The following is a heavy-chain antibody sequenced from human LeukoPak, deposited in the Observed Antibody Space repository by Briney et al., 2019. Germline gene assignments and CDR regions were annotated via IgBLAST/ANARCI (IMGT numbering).Heavy chain of an antibody. V-gene: IGHV1-18*01. CDR1: GYTFTSYG. CDR3: ARDRAQLDYYYGMDV. D-gene: IGHD1-1*01. J-gene: IGHJ6*02. Sequence: EASVKVSCKASGYTFTSYGISWVRQAPGQGLEWMGWISAYNGNTNYAQKFQGRVTMTRDTSTSTVYMELSSLRSEDTAVYYCARDRAQLDYYYGMDVWGQGTTVTVSS. CDR2: ISAYNGNT.